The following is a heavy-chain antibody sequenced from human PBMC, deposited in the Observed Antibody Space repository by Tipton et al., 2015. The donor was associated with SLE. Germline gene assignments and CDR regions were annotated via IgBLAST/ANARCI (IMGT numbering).Heavy chain of an antibody. Sequence: TLSLTCTVAGGSISSHYWSWIRQPPGKGLEWIGYIYYTGTTYYNPSLKSRLTLSLDTSKNQFSLKMISVTAADTAVYYCARRYGTSFDYWDQGTLVTVSS. CDR1: GGSISSHY. J-gene: IGHJ4*02. V-gene: IGHV4-59*08. CDR2: IYYTGTT. D-gene: IGHD2-8*01. CDR3: ARRYGTSFDY.